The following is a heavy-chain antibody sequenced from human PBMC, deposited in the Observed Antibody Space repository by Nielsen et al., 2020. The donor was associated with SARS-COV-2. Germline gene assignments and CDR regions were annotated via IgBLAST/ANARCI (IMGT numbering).Heavy chain of an antibody. D-gene: IGHD3-16*01. V-gene: IGHV3-7*03. Sequence: GESLKISCAASGFTFSYYWMFWLRQAPGKGLEWVASTKEDGSVTNYLDSVEGRFTISRDNAKNSLFLQMSSLRAEDTAVYYCARDPYTKVFDIWGQGTMVTVSS. CDR2: TKEDGSVT. CDR3: ARDPYTKVFDI. J-gene: IGHJ3*02. CDR1: GFTFSYYW.